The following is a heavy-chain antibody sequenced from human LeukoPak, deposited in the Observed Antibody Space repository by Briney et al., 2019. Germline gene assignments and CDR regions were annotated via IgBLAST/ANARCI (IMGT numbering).Heavy chain of an antibody. V-gene: IGHV1-69*04. J-gene: IGHJ6*02. CDR3: ARELRPGTTSSYYYYYYGMDV. CDR1: GGTFSSYA. Sequence: GSSVKVSCKASGGTFSSYAISWVRQAPGQGLEWMGRIIPILGIANYAQKFQGRVTITADKSTSTAYMELSSLRSEDTAVYYCARELRPGTTSSYYYYYYGMDVWGQGTTVTVSS. CDR2: IIPILGIA. D-gene: IGHD1-1*01.